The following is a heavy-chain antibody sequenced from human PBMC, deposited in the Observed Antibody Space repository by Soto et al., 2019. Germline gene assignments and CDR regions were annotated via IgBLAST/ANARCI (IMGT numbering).Heavy chain of an antibody. D-gene: IGHD6-19*01. CDR2: TYYRSKWYN. Sequence: SQTLSLPCAISGDSVSSNSAAWNWIRQSPSGGLEWLGRTYYRSKWYNDYARSGKSRITINPDTSTNQFSLQLTSVTPEDTAISYCARVKGLAVTGHRGAFDIWEQGTKITVSS. J-gene: IGHJ3*02. V-gene: IGHV6-1*01. CDR1: GDSVSSNSAA. CDR3: ARVKGLAVTGHRGAFDI.